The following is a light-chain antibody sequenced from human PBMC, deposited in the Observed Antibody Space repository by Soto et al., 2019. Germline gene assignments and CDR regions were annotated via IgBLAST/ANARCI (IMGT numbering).Light chain of an antibody. V-gene: IGKV3-11*01. CDR1: QSVNNF. CDR3: QQRSNWPTALS. CDR2: DAS. Sequence: VLTQSPATLSLSPGDRATLSCRASQSVNNFLAWYQQKPGQTPRLLIYDASKRATGIPGRFVGSGSGTDFTLTISSLEPEDFAVYYCQQRSNWPTALSFGGGTKVDIK. J-gene: IGKJ4*01.